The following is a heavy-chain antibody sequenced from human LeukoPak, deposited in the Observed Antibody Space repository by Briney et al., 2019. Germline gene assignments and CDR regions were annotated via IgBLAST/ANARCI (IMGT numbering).Heavy chain of an antibody. Sequence: GASVKVSCKASGGTFSSYAISWVRQAPGQGLEWMEGIIPIFGTANYAQKFQGRVTITADESTSTAYMELSSLRSEDTAVYYCARETLYYDSSGYYDYWGQGTLVTVSS. V-gene: IGHV1-69*13. J-gene: IGHJ4*02. CDR3: ARETLYYDSSGYYDY. D-gene: IGHD3-22*01. CDR1: GGTFSSYA. CDR2: IIPIFGTA.